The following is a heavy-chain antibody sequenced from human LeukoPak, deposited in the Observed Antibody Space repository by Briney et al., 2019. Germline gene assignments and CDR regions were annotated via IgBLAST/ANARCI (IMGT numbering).Heavy chain of an antibody. Sequence: GGSLRLSCAASGFTFSSYWMHWVRQAPGKGLVWVSRINSDGSSTSYTDSVKGRFTISRDNAKNTLYLQMNSLRAEDTAVYYCARRIAVAGNFDYWGQGTLVTVSS. V-gene: IGHV3-74*01. J-gene: IGHJ4*02. D-gene: IGHD6-19*01. CDR3: ARRIAVAGNFDY. CDR1: GFTFSSYW. CDR2: INSDGSST.